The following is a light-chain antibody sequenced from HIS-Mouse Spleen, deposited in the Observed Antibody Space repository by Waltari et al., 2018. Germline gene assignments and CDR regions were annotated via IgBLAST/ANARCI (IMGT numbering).Light chain of an antibody. CDR1: NIGSKS. Sequence: SYVLTQPPSVSVAPGKTARITCGGNNIGSKSVHWYQQKPSQAPVLVVYDDSDRPPGIPGRFAGSNSGNTATLTISRVEAGDEADYYCQVWDSSSDHVVFGGGTKLPVL. CDR2: DDS. CDR3: QVWDSSSDHVV. V-gene: IGLV3-21*03. J-gene: IGLJ2*01.